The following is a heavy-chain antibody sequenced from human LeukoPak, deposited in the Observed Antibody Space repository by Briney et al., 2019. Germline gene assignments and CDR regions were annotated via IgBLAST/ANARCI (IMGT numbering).Heavy chain of an antibody. CDR3: ARAADDILTGYYSPAY. Sequence: SETLSLTCAVYGGSFSGYYWSWIRQPPGKGLEWIGEINHSGSTNYNPSLKSRVTISADTSKNQFSLKLSSVTAADTAVYYCARAADDILTGYYSPAYWGQGTLVTVSS. V-gene: IGHV4-34*01. J-gene: IGHJ4*02. CDR1: GGSFSGYY. D-gene: IGHD3-9*01. CDR2: INHSGST.